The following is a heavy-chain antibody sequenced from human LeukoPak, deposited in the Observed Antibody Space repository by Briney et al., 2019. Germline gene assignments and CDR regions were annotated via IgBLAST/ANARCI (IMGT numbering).Heavy chain of an antibody. CDR3: ARDSYDILTGYPYGMDV. V-gene: IGHV3-30-3*01. J-gene: IGHJ6*02. Sequence: GGSLRLSCAASGFTFSSYAMHWVRQAPGKGLEWVAVISYDGSNKYYADSVKGRFTISRDNAKNSLYLQMNSLRAEDTAVYYCARDSYDILTGYPYGMDVWGQGTTVTVSS. CDR1: GFTFSSYA. CDR2: ISYDGSNK. D-gene: IGHD3-9*01.